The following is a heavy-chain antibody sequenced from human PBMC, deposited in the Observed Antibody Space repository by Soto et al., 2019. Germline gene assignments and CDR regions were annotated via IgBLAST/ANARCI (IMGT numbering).Heavy chain of an antibody. CDR1: GGSFSSSSFH. D-gene: IGHD6-13*01. CDR3: GRAHRDLQQLVHYYYSMDV. Sequence: SETLSLTCAVYGGSFSSSSFHWGWIRQPPGKGLEWIGSIYYSGSTYYSPSLKSRVTISVDTSKNQFSLKLTSVTAADTAVYYCGRAHRDLQQLVHYYYSMDVWGQGTTVTVSS. V-gene: IGHV4-39*07. CDR2: IYYSGST. J-gene: IGHJ6*02.